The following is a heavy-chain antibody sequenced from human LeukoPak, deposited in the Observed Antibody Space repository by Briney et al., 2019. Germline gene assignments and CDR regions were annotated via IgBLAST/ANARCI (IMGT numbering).Heavy chain of an antibody. D-gene: IGHD6-13*01. CDR1: GYTFTSYY. CDR3: ARDRSSSWEGGNWFDP. CDR2: INPSGGST. J-gene: IGHJ5*02. Sequence: ASVKVSCKASGYTFTSYYMHWVRQAPGQGLEWMGIINPSGGSTSNAQKFQGRVTMTRDTSTSTVYMELSSLRSEDTAVYYCARDRSSSWEGGNWFDPWGQGTLVTVSS. V-gene: IGHV1-46*01.